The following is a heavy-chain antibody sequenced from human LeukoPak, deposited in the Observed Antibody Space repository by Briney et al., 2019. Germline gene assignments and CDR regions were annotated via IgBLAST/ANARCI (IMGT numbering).Heavy chain of an antibody. Sequence: GGSLRLSCAASGFTFSSYEMNWVRQAPGKGLEWVSYISSSGSTIYYADSVKGRFTISRDNAKNSLYLQMNSLRAEDTALYYCARARHSYGYRFDYWGQGTLVTVSS. D-gene: IGHD5-18*01. CDR2: ISSSGSTI. CDR3: ARARHSYGYRFDY. CDR1: GFTFSSYE. V-gene: IGHV3-48*03. J-gene: IGHJ4*02.